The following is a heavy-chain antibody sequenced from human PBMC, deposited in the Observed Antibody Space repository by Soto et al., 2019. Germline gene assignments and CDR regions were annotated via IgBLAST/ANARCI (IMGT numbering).Heavy chain of an antibody. CDR2: ISYEGSNK. D-gene: IGHD5-18*01. J-gene: IGHJ4*02. Sequence: GGSLRLSCAASGFTSSSYTMHWVRQARGKGLEWVAVISYEGSNKYYADSVKGRFIISRDNSKSTLYLQMNSLRAEDTAVYYCASEWRHDGLDYWGQGTLVTVSS. CDR3: ASEWRHDGLDY. V-gene: IGHV3-30-3*01. CDR1: GFTSSSYT.